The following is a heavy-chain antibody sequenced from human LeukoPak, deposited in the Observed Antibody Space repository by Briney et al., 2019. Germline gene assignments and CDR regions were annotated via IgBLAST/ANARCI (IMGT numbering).Heavy chain of an antibody. V-gene: IGHV1-46*01. Sequence: ASVKVSCKASGYTSTSYYMHWVRQAPGQGLEWMGIINPSGGSTSYAQKFQGRVTMTRDMSTSTVYMELSSLRSEDTAVYYCAMREMATISGLYYWGQGTLVTVSS. CDR1: GYTSTSYY. CDR2: INPSGGST. J-gene: IGHJ4*02. CDR3: AMREMATISGLYY. D-gene: IGHD5-24*01.